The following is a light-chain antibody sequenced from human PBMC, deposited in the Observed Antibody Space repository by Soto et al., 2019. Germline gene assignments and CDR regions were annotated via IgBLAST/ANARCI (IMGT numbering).Light chain of an antibody. V-gene: IGKV1-33*01. Sequence: DIQLTQSPSSLSSSLGDRFTITCQASQYISTFLNCYQQKPGKAPNLLIYDASELQTGVPSRFSGSGSGTDFTFTINSLQPEDIATYYCQQNDNLRWTFGQGTKVDI. J-gene: IGKJ1*01. CDR2: DAS. CDR3: QQNDNLRWT. CDR1: QYISTF.